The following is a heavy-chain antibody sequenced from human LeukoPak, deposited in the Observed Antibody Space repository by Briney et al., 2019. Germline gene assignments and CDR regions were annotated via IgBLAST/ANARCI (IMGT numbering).Heavy chain of an antibody. Sequence: ASVKVSCKASGYTFTNYAMNWVRQAPGQGLEWMGWINANTGNPTYAQGFTGRFVFSLDASVSTAYLQIRRLKAEDTAVYYCARDRNYYDSSGYFNWFDPWGQGTLVTVSS. D-gene: IGHD3-22*01. CDR2: INANTGNP. V-gene: IGHV7-4-1*01. J-gene: IGHJ5*02. CDR3: ARDRNYYDSSGYFNWFDP. CDR1: GYTFTNYA.